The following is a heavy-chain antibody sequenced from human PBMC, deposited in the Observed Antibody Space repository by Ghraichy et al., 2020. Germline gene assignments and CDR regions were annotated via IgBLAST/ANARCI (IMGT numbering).Heavy chain of an antibody. CDR2: ISTSGST. CDR1: GGSISSYY. J-gene: IGHJ2*01. V-gene: IGHV4-4*07. CDR3: ASSPFDGYNSYWYFDL. D-gene: IGHD5-24*01. Sequence: ETLSLTCTVSGGSISSYYWSWIRQPAGKGLEWIGRISTSGSTNYNPSLKSRVTMSVDTSKNQFSLKLSSVTAAETAVYYCASSPFDGYNSYWYFDLWGRGTLVTVSS.